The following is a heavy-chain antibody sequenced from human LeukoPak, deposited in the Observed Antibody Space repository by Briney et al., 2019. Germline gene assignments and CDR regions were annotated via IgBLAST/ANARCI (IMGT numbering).Heavy chain of an antibody. D-gene: IGHD1-1*01. V-gene: IGHV4-61*02. CDR1: GYSLSSGRYY. Sequence: PSETLPLTCTVSGYSLSSGRYYLSWIRPPAAKGLEWIGRIYTSGSTKYNPSLKSRVTISLDTSKNQFSLKVSSVTAADTAMYYCATTRWTSERGGFDYWGQGTLVTVSS. J-gene: IGHJ4*02. CDR2: IYTSGST. CDR3: ATTRWTSERGGFDY.